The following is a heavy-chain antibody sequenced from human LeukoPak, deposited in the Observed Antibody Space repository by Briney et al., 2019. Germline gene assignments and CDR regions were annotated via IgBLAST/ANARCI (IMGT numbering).Heavy chain of an antibody. Sequence: GGSLRLSCAASRFTFSSYAMHWVRQAPGKGLEWVAVISYDGSNKYYADSVKGRFTISRDNSKNTLYLQMNSLRAEDTAVYYCARALPPREAGFDYWGQGTLVTVSS. CDR3: ARALPPREAGFDY. CDR1: RFTFSSYA. J-gene: IGHJ4*02. V-gene: IGHV3-30-3*01. CDR2: ISYDGSNK.